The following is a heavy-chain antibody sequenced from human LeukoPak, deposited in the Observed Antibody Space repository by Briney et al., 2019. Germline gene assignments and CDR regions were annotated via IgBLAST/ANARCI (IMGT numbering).Heavy chain of an antibody. Sequence: GGSLRLSCAASGFTFSSYAMNWVRQAPGKGLEWVSAISGSGGSTYYADSVKGRFTISRDNSKNTLYLQMNSLRAEDTAVYYCAKRGGTTVTTSNFHMDVWGKGTTVTVSS. V-gene: IGHV3-23*01. D-gene: IGHD4-17*01. J-gene: IGHJ6*03. CDR2: ISGSGGST. CDR3: AKRGGTTVTTSNFHMDV. CDR1: GFTFSSYA.